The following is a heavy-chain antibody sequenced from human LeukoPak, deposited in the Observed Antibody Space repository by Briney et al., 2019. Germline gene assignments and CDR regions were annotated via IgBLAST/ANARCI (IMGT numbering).Heavy chain of an antibody. V-gene: IGHV3-48*01. J-gene: IGHJ4*02. CDR2: ISRDSNII. CDR1: GFIFSRDS. CDR3: VRDNPRCCGVVPANIDDF. D-gene: IGHD2-15*01. Sequence: GGSLRLSCAASGFIFSRDSMNWVRQAPGKGREWISYISRDSNIIFYADSVRGRFTISRDNAKNSLYLQMNSLRAEDTAVYYCVRDNPRCCGVVPANIDDFWGQGTLVTVSS.